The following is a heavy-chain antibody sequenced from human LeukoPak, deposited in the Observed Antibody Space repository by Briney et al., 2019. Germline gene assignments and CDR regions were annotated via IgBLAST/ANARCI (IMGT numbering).Heavy chain of an antibody. CDR1: GGSISSYY. CDR3: ARVSTIFGVVRYYYYYMDV. V-gene: IGHV4-59*08. CDR2: ICYSGST. D-gene: IGHD3-3*01. Sequence: SETLSLTCTVSGGSISSYYWSWIRQPPGKGLEWIGYICYSGSTNYNPSLKSRVTISVDTSKNQFSLKLSSVTAADTAVYYCARVSTIFGVVRYYYYYMDVWGKGTTVTVSS. J-gene: IGHJ6*03.